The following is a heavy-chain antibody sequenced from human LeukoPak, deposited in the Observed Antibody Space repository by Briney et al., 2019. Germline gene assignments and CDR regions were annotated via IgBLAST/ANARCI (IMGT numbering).Heavy chain of an antibody. Sequence: GGSLRPSCAASGFTFSSYNMNWVRQAPGKGLEWVSSISSSSDYIYYADSVKGRFTISRDNAKNSLYLQMKSLRAEDTAVYYCARGKTSQNIVTRKTYNWFDPWGQGTLVTVSS. CDR3: ARGKTSQNIVTRKTYNWFDP. V-gene: IGHV3-21*01. D-gene: IGHD2/OR15-2a*01. J-gene: IGHJ5*02. CDR2: ISSSSDYI. CDR1: GFTFSSYN.